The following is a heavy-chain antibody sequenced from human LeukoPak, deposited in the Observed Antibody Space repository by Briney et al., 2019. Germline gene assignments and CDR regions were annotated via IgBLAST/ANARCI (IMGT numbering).Heavy chain of an antibody. Sequence: PGGSLRLSCAASGFTFSSYAMSWVRQAPGKGLEWVSAISGSGGSTYYAGSVKGRFTISRDNSKNTLYLQMNSLRAEDTAVYYCAKGSLERRLSSSPAPFDYWGQGTLVTVSS. V-gene: IGHV3-23*01. CDR1: GFTFSSYA. D-gene: IGHD1-1*01. CDR3: AKGSLERRLSSSPAPFDY. J-gene: IGHJ4*02. CDR2: ISGSGGST.